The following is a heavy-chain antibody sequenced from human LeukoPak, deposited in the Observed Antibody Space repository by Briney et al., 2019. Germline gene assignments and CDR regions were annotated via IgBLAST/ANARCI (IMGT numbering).Heavy chain of an antibody. D-gene: IGHD3-3*01. J-gene: IGHJ4*02. CDR1: GGSISSYY. Sequence: SETLSLTCTVSGGSISSYYWSWIRQPPGKGLEWIGYIYYSGSTNYNPSLKSRVTISVDTSKNQFSLKLSSVTAADTAVYYCARGGGLTLFGVVTQYYFDYWGQGTLVTVSS. CDR2: IYYSGST. CDR3: ARGGGLTLFGVVTQYYFDY. V-gene: IGHV4-59*01.